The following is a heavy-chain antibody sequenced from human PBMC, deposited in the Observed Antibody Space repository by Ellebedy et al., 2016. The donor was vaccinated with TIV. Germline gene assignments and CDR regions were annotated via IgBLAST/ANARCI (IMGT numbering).Heavy chain of an antibody. J-gene: IGHJ4*02. Sequence: PGGSLRLSCAASGFTFSSDYMTWVRQAPGKGLEWVAHIAGRGDVKSYGDFVRGRFTISRDNANNYLYLQMNDLRVDDTAVYYCARDDPGYGELLISWGQGTLVTVSS. CDR2: IAGRGDVK. CDR3: ARDDPGYGELLIS. CDR1: GFTFSSDY. D-gene: IGHD1-26*01. V-gene: IGHV3-7*03.